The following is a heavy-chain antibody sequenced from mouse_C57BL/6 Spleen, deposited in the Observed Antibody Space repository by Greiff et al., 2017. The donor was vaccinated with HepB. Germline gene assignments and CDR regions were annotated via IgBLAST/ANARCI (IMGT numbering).Heavy chain of an antibody. J-gene: IGHJ2*01. D-gene: IGHD2-4*01. CDR3: ARTDDYDDGFFDY. CDR2: INPNNGGT. CDR1: GYTFTDYN. V-gene: IGHV1-22*01. Sequence: VQLQQSGPELVKPGASVKMSCKASGYTFTDYNMHWVKQSHGKSLEWIGYINPNNGGTSYNQKFKGKATLTVNKSSSTAYMELRSLTSEDSAVYYCARTDDYDDGFFDYWGQGTTLTVSS.